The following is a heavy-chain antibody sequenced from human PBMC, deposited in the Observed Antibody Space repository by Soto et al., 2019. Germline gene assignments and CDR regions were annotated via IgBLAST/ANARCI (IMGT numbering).Heavy chain of an antibody. V-gene: IGHV3-30*03. Sequence: QVQLVEAGGGVVQPGRSLRLSCAASNFTFSNYGMHWVRQAPGKGLEWVALISNDGSNKYYTESVKGRFTISRDNSRNTLALQMNSLRADDTAVYYCATDGADTGTYCFDYWGQGTLITVSS. CDR2: ISNDGSNK. CDR1: NFTFSNYG. J-gene: IGHJ4*02. D-gene: IGHD1-26*01. CDR3: ATDGADTGTYCFDY.